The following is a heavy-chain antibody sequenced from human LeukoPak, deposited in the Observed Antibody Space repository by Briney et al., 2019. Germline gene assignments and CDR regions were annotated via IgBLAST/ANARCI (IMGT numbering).Heavy chain of an antibody. CDR1: GFTFSSSA. J-gene: IGHJ3*02. V-gene: IGHV3-23*01. CDR2: ISTDAFTT. D-gene: IGHD5-12*01. CDR3: ARERYSGYNFDAFDI. Sequence: PGGSLRLSCVASGFTFSSSAMSWVRQAPGKGLEWVSAISTDAFTTYYADSVKGRFTLSRDNSKNTLYLQMGSLRAEDMAVYYCARERYSGYNFDAFDIWGQGTMVPVSS.